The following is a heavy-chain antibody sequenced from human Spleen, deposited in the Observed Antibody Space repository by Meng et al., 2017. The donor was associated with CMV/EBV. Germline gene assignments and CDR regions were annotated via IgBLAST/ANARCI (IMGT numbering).Heavy chain of an antibody. J-gene: IGHJ4*02. Sequence: ASGFTFSSYAMIWVRQAPGKGLEWVSGITGSGVTSYSADSVKGRFTISRDNSKNTLYLDMDSLRAEDTAVYYCTIQTNMVRGGHFDYWGQGTLVTVSS. CDR1: GFTFSSYA. CDR2: ITGSGVTS. CDR3: TIQTNMVRGGHFDY. D-gene: IGHD3-10*01. V-gene: IGHV3-23*01.